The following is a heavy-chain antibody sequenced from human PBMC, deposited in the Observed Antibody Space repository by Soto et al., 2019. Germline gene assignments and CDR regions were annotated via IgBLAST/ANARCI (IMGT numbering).Heavy chain of an antibody. CDR2: IYSSGST. CDR3: ARRAISGGFDY. D-gene: IGHD2-15*01. Sequence: SETLSLTCTVSGGSISSSSYYWGWIRQPPGNGLEWVGGIYSSGSTYYNPSRKSRVTLSVDTSKNQFSMKLSPVTAADTAVYYCARRAISGGFDYWGQGTLVTVSS. J-gene: IGHJ4*02. V-gene: IGHV4-39*01. CDR1: GGSISSSSYY.